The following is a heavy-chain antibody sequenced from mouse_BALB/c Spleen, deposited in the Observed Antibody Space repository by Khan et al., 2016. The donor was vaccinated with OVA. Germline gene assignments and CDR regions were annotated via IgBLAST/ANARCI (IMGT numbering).Heavy chain of an antibody. CDR2: ISYSGST. J-gene: IGHJ2*01. Sequence: EVQLQESGPGLVKPSQSLSLTCTVTGYSITSGYGWNWLRQFPGNILEWMGYISYSGSTNYNPSLKSRISITRDTSKNQFFLQLNSVTTEDTATYYCARKARIEYWGQGTTLTVSS. CDR1: GYSITSGYG. V-gene: IGHV3-2*02. CDR3: ARKARIEY. D-gene: IGHD3-2*02.